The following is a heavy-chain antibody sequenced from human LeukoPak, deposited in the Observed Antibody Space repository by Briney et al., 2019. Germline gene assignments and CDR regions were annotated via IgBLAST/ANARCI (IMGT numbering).Heavy chain of an antibody. CDR2: ISGSGGST. J-gene: IGHJ4*02. V-gene: IGHV3-23*01. CDR3: AKDREDAEYYFDY. D-gene: IGHD2-2*01. Sequence: PGGSLRLSCAASGFTFSSYAISWVRQAPGKGLEWVSAISGSGGSTYYADSVKGRFTIFRDNSKNTLYLQMNSLRAEDTAVYYCAKDREDAEYYFDYWGQGTMVTVSS. CDR1: GFTFSSYA.